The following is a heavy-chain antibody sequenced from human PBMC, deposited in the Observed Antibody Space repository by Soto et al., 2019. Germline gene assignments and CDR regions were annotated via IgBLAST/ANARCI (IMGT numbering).Heavy chain of an antibody. Sequence: QVQLVQSGAEEKKPGASVKVSCKASGYTFRSYAMHWVRQAPGQRLEWMGWINAGNGNTKYSQKFQGRVTITRDTSASTAYMELSSLRSEDTAVYYCARGGPPIDYWGQGTLVTVSS. CDR3: ARGGPPIDY. D-gene: IGHD3-10*01. CDR2: INAGNGNT. V-gene: IGHV1-3*05. CDR1: GYTFRSYA. J-gene: IGHJ4*02.